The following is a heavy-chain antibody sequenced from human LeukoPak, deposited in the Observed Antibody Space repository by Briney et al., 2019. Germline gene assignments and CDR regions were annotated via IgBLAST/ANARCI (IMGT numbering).Heavy chain of an antibody. V-gene: IGHV3-11*01. CDR1: GFTFNDYY. Sequence: GGSLRLSCAASGFTFNDYYMSWIHQAPGKGLEWVSYISRGGNTIYYTDSVKGRFSISRDNAKNSLYLQMNSLRAEDTAVYYCARAAPPASQVDFWGQGTLVTVSS. D-gene: IGHD1-14*01. J-gene: IGHJ4*02. CDR2: ISRGGNTI. CDR3: ARAAPPASQVDF.